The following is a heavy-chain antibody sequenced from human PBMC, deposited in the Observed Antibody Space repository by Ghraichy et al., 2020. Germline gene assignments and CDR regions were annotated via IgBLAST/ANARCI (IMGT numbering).Heavy chain of an antibody. D-gene: IGHD2-2*01. CDR3: ARENLEPDCSSTSCSEYYYYYMDA. CDR1: GFTFSSYW. V-gene: IGHV3-7*03. CDR2: IKQDGSEK. J-gene: IGHJ6*03. Sequence: GGSLRLSCAASGFTFSSYWMSWVRQAPGKGLEWVANIKQDGSEKYYVDSVKGRFTISRDNAKNSLYLQMNSLRAEDTAVYYCARENLEPDCSSTSCSEYYYYYMDARGKGTTVTVSS.